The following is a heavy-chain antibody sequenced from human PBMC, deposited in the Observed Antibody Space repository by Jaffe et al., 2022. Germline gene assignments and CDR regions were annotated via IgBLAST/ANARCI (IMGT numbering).Heavy chain of an antibody. Sequence: EVRLVESGGGLVQPGGSLRLSCAASGFSFNTISMNWVRQAPGKGLEWISYISSSSDSIHNADSVKGRFTISRDNARTSLYLEMNSLRVEDTAMYYCVSGWNYDYWGQGTLVTVSS. CDR1: GFSFNTIS. D-gene: IGHD3-3*01. CDR3: VSGWNYDY. J-gene: IGHJ4*02. CDR2: ISSSSDSI. V-gene: IGHV3-48*01.